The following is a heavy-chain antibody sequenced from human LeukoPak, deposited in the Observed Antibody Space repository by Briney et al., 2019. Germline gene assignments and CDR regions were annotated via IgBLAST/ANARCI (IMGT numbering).Heavy chain of an antibody. CDR3: ARDPTFVGYGGNFSRDAFDI. CDR2: IYYSGST. Sequence: SQTLPLTCTVSGGSISSGDYYWSWIRQPPGKGLEWIGYIYYSGSTYYNPSLKSRVTISVDTSKNQFSLKLSSVTAADTAVYYCARDPTFVGYGGNFSRDAFDIWGQGTMVTVSS. D-gene: IGHD4-23*01. CDR1: GGSISSGDYY. J-gene: IGHJ3*02. V-gene: IGHV4-30-4*01.